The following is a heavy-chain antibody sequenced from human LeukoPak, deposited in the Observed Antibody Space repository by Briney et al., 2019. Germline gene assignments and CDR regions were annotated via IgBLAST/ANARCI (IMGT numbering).Heavy chain of an antibody. CDR2: MNPNSGNT. D-gene: IGHD7-27*01. CDR3: ARSLGGGEYYYYGMDV. Sequence: GASVKVSCKASGYTFTSYDINWVRQATGQGLEWMGWMNPNSGNTGYAQKFQGRVTMTRNTSISTAYMELSSLRSEDTAVYYCARSLGGGEYYYYGMDVWGQGTTVTVSS. V-gene: IGHV1-8*01. J-gene: IGHJ6*02. CDR1: GYTFTSYD.